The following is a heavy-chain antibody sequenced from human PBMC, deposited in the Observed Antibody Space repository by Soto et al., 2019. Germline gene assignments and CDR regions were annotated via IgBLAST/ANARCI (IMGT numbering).Heavy chain of an antibody. CDR2: MNPNSGNT. CDR1: GYTFNSYD. Sequence: ASVKVSCKASGYTFNSYDINWVRQATGQGLEWMGWMNPNSGNTGYAQKFQGRVTMTRDTSISTAYMELSSLRSEDTAVYYCARRPYYYYYMDVWGKGTPVTISS. J-gene: IGHJ6*03. V-gene: IGHV1-8*01. CDR3: ARRPYYYYYMDV.